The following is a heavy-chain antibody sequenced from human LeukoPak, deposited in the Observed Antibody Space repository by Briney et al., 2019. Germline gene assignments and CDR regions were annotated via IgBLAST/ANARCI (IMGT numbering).Heavy chain of an antibody. D-gene: IGHD3-9*01. CDR2: ISAYNGNT. V-gene: IGHV1-18*04. Sequence: ASVKVSCKASGYTFTSYGISWVRQAPGQGLEWMGWISAYNGNTNYAQKLQGRVTMTTDTSTSTAYMELRSLRSDETAVYYCARDRAFSKYYDILTGYSPGDYWGQGTLVTVSS. CDR1: GYTFTSYG. CDR3: ARDRAFSKYYDILTGYSPGDY. J-gene: IGHJ4*02.